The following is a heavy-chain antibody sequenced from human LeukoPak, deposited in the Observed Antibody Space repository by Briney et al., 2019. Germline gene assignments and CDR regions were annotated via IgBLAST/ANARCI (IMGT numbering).Heavy chain of an antibody. CDR3: ARVEQLVPPFGYYYGMDV. Sequence: GASVKVSCEASGYTFTSYGISWVRQAPGQGLEWMGWISAYNGNTNYAQKLQGRGTMTTHTSTSTAYMELRSLRSDDTAVYYCARVEQLVPPFGYYYGMDVWGQGTTVTVSS. D-gene: IGHD6-6*01. CDR2: ISAYNGNT. V-gene: IGHV1-18*01. CDR1: GYTFTSYG. J-gene: IGHJ6*02.